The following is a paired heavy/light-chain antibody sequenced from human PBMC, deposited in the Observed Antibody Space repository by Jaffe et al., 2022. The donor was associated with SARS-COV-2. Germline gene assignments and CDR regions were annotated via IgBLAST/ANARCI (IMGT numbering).Heavy chain of an antibody. D-gene: IGHD3-3*01. Sequence: QVQLVQSGAEVKKPGASVRTSCKASGYTSRIYVIHWVRQVPGQGPEWMGWVNSDSGDTKCSQKFQGRLTITRDTSASTVYMELSSLTSEDTAVYFCANEFWVLGGQRQYGMDVWGQGTTVTVSS. CDR1: GYTSRIYV. CDR3: ANEFWVLGGQRQYGMDV. J-gene: IGHJ6*02. CDR2: VNSDSGDT. V-gene: IGHV1-3*04.
Light chain of an antibody. CDR3: CSYAGRSIYV. Sequence: QSALTQPASVSGSPGQSITVSCTGTTSDIGSYNLVSWYQQHPGKVPKLIIYEAVKRPSGVSNRFSGSRSGNTASLTISGLQAEDEADYYCCSYAGRSIYVFGTGTKVTVL. J-gene: IGLJ1*01. V-gene: IGLV2-23*01. CDR2: EAV. CDR1: TSDIGSYNL.